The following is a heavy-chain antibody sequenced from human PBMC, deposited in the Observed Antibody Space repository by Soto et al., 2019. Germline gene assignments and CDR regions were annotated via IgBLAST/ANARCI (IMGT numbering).Heavy chain of an antibody. Sequence: EVQLLESGGGLVQPGESLRLSCAASGFIFSDYAMTWVRQAPGKGLEWVSGISGSGESIYYADSVEGRFTISRDNSKNTLDLQMNSLRGEDTAVYYCARDRHGSDWYTYYFDTVAVWGQGTTVTVSS. D-gene: IGHD6-13*01. CDR3: ARDRHGSDWYTYYFDTVAV. CDR2: ISGSGESI. CDR1: GFIFSDYA. J-gene: IGHJ6*02. V-gene: IGHV3-23*01.